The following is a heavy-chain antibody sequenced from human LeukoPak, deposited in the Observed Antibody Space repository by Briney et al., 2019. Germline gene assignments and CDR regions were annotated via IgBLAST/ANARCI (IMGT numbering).Heavy chain of an antibody. Sequence: GGSLRLSCAASGFTFSSYGMSWVRQAPGKGLEWVAFIRYDGSNKYYADSVKGRFTISRDNSKNTLYLQMNSLRAEDTAVYYCAKDSGKRGYSYGHFDYWGQGTLVTVSS. V-gene: IGHV3-30*02. CDR3: AKDSGKRGYSYGHFDY. CDR2: IRYDGSNK. J-gene: IGHJ4*02. CDR1: GFTFSSYG. D-gene: IGHD5-18*01.